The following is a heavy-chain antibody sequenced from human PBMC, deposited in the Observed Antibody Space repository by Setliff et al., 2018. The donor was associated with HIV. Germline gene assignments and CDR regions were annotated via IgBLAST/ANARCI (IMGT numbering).Heavy chain of an antibody. D-gene: IGHD2-8*02. CDR1: GGSISSGIYY. V-gene: IGHV4-61*09. CDR2: VYTTGGT. Sequence: SETLSLTCTVSGGSISSGIYYWIWIRQPAGKGLEWIGHVYTTGGTNYNPSLESRLTISVDTSMNQFSLRLSSVTAADTAVYYCARAPTGVTNAFDIWGQGTTVTVSS. CDR3: ARAPTGVTNAFDI. J-gene: IGHJ3*02.